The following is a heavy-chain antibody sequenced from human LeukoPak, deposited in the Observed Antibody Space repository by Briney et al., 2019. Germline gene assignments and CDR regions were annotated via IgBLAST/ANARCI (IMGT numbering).Heavy chain of an antibody. D-gene: IGHD2-15*01. CDR2: IIPIFGTA. Sequence: ASVKVSCKASGGTFSSYAISWVRQAPGQGLEWMGGIIPIFGTANYAQEFQGRVTITADKSTSTAYMELSSLRSEDTAVYYCARDPNQYCSGGSCYRWFDPWGQGTLVTVSS. CDR1: GGTFSSYA. J-gene: IGHJ5*02. V-gene: IGHV1-69*06. CDR3: ARDPNQYCSGGSCYRWFDP.